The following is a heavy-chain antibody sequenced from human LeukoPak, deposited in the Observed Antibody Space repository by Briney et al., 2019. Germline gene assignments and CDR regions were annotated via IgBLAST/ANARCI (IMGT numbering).Heavy chain of an antibody. Sequence: GGSLRLSCAASGFTFSNYAMSWVRRAPGKGLEWVSAISGSGASTYYADSVKGRFTISRDNSKNTLYLQMNSLRAEDTAVYYCAKGGLRFLEWLLYDYWGQGTLVTVSS. CDR3: AKGGLRFLEWLLYDY. CDR1: GFTFSNYA. D-gene: IGHD3-3*01. V-gene: IGHV3-23*01. CDR2: ISGSGAST. J-gene: IGHJ4*02.